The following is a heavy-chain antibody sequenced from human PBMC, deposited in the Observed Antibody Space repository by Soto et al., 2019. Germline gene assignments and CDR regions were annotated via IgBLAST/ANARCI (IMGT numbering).Heavy chain of an antibody. CDR2: ISGSGGST. CDR3: AKVTIFGVVILNFDY. V-gene: IGHV3-23*01. Sequence: GGSLRFSCAASGFTFSSYAMSWVRQAPGKGLEWVSAISGSGGSTYYADSVKGRFTISRDNSKNTLYLQMNSLRAEDTAVYYCAKVTIFGVVILNFDYWGQGTLVTVSS. J-gene: IGHJ4*02. D-gene: IGHD3-3*01. CDR1: GFTFSSYA.